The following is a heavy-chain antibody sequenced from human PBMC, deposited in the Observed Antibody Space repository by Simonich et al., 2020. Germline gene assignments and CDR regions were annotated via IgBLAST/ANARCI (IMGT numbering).Heavy chain of an antibody. J-gene: IGHJ3*02. CDR2: SFYSGSN. V-gene: IGHV4-39*01. Sequence: QLQLQESGPGLVKPSETLSLTCTVSGGSISSSLDYWGGIRQPPGTGLEWMGSSFYSGSNYDTPSLKSRVTIAVDTSKNQFSLKRSSVTAADTAVYYCARHAGFAFDIWGQGTMVTVSS. CDR1: GGSISSSLDY. D-gene: IGHD6-13*01. CDR3: ARHAGFAFDI.